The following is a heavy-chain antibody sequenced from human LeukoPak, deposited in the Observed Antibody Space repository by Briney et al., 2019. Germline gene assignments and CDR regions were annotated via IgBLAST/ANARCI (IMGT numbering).Heavy chain of an antibody. J-gene: IGHJ4*02. V-gene: IGHV4-59*08. CDR2: IYYSGST. CDR3: ARQGLTGTPRFDY. Sequence: SETLSLTCTVSGGSISSYYWSWIRQPPGKGLEWIGYIYYSGSTNYNPSLKSRVTISVDTSKNQFSLKLSSVTAADTAVYYCARQGLTGTPRFDYWGQGTLVTVSS. D-gene: IGHD1-20*01. CDR1: GGSISSYY.